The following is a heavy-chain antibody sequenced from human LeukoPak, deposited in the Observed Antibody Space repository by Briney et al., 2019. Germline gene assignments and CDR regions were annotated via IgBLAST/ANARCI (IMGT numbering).Heavy chain of an antibody. D-gene: IGHD6-19*01. CDR1: GDSISRSGYA. Sequence: PSETLSLTCTVSGDSISRSGYAWGWIRQPPGKGLEWIGSIYYSETTNYNPSLKSRVTISKDTSKNHFSLKLSSVTAADTALYYCSTTSRGWYGVGDYWGQGTLVNVSS. CDR3: STTSRGWYGVGDY. J-gene: IGHJ4*02. CDR2: IYYSETT. V-gene: IGHV4-39*02.